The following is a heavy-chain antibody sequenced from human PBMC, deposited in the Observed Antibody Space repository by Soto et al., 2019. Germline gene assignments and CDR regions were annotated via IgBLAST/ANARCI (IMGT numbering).Heavy chain of an antibody. J-gene: IGHJ6*02. CDR3: ARGSTVDTAMAPYYYYYGMDV. V-gene: IGHV1-18*01. Sequence: QVQLVQSGAEVKKPGASVKVSCKASGYTFTSYGISWVRQAPGQGLEWMGWISAYNGNTNYAQKLQGRVTMTTDTSTSTAYMELRSLRSDDTAVYYCARGSTVDTAMAPYYYYYGMDVWGQGTTVTVSS. D-gene: IGHD5-18*01. CDR1: GYTFTSYG. CDR2: ISAYNGNT.